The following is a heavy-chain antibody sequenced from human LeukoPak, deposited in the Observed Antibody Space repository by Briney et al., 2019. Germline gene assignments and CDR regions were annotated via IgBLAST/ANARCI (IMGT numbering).Heavy chain of an antibody. CDR1: GDSISSRDYY. CDR3: ARAIVVVPAAIPDAFDI. CDR2: IYHSGST. J-gene: IGHJ3*02. Sequence: SETLSLTCSVSGDSISSRDYYWSWIRQPPGKGLEWIGYIYHSGSTYYNPSLKSRVTISVDRSKNQFSLKLSSVTAADTAVYYCARAIVVVPAAIPDAFDIWGQGTMVTVSS. D-gene: IGHD2-2*01. V-gene: IGHV4-30-2*01.